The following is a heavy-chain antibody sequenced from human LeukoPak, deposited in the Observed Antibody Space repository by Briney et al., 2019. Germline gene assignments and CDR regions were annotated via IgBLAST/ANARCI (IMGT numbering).Heavy chain of an antibody. V-gene: IGHV1-2*02. J-gene: IGHJ4*02. CDR1: GYTFTGYY. CDR2: INPNSGGT. CDR3: ARDRENWNDIKYYFDY. Sequence: ASVKVSCKASGYTFTGYYMHWVRQAPGQGLEWMGWINPNSGGTNYAQKFQGRVTMTRDTSISTAYMELSRLRSDDTAVYYCARDRENWNDIKYYFDYWGQGTLVTVSS. D-gene: IGHD1-1*01.